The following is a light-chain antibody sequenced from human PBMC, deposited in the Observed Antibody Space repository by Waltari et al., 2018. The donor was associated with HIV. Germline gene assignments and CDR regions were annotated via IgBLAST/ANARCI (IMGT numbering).Light chain of an antibody. CDR2: EVS. V-gene: IGLV2-23*02. J-gene: IGLJ2*01. CDR1: RSDVGSYNL. CDR3: CSYAGIRTFVV. Sequence: QSALTQPASVSGSPGQSITISCTGTRSDVGSYNLVSWYQQHPGKAPKLMIYEVSKRPSGVSNRFSGSKSGNTASLTISGLQAEDEADYYCCSYAGIRTFVVFGGGTKLTVL.